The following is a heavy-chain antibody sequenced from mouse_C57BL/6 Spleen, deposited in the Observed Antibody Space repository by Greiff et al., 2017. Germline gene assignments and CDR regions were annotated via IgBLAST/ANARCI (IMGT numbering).Heavy chain of an antibody. Sequence: VQLQQSGAELVRPGTSVKVSCKASGYAFTNYLIEWVKQRPGQGLEWIGVINPGSGGTNYNEKFKGTATLTADKSSSTAYLQRSSLASEDSAVYFCASGGSTGTEWYFDVWGTGTTVTVSS. V-gene: IGHV1-54*01. CDR3: ASGGSTGTEWYFDV. J-gene: IGHJ1*03. D-gene: IGHD4-1*02. CDR1: GYAFTNYL. CDR2: INPGSGGT.